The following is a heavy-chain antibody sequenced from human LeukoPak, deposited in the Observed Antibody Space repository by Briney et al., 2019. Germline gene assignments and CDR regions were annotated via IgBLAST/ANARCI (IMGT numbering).Heavy chain of an antibody. CDR3: AHRRRGTYYGY. CDR1: GFSLITSGVG. CDR2: IYGDDDK. V-gene: IGHV2-5*02. J-gene: IGHJ4*02. D-gene: IGHD1-26*01. Sequence: SGPTLVKPTQTLTLTCTFSGFSLITSGVGVGWIRQPPGKALEWLALIYGDDDKRYRTSLKSRLAITKGIPKNQVVLTMTNMDPVDTATYYCAHRRRGTYYGYWGQGTLVTVSS.